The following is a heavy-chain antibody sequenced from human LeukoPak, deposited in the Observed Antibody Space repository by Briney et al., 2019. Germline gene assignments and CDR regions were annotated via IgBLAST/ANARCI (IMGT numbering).Heavy chain of an antibody. V-gene: IGHV4-4*07. Sequence: KPSETLSLTCTVSGGSISSYYWSWIRQPAGKGLEWIGRIYTSGSTNYNPSLKSRVTMSVDTSKNQFSLKLSSVTAAHTAVYYCAYSSHNSSDQRYGNWGQGNLVTVSS. D-gene: IGHD3-22*01. CDR1: GGSISSYY. J-gene: IGHJ4*02. CDR3: AYSSHNSSDQRYGN. CDR2: IYTSGST.